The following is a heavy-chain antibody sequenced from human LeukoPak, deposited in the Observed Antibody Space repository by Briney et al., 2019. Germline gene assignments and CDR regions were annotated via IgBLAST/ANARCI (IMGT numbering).Heavy chain of an antibody. CDR3: ARPGYTGATPRNFDY. CDR2: INWNGGST. V-gene: IGHV3-20*04. CDR1: GFTFDDYG. Sequence: GGSLRLSCAASGFTFDDYGMSWVRQAPGKGLEWVSGINWNGGSTGYADSVKGRFTISRDNAKNSLYLQMNSLRAEDTALYYCARPGYTGATPRNFDYWGQGTLVTVSS. D-gene: IGHD1-26*01. J-gene: IGHJ4*02.